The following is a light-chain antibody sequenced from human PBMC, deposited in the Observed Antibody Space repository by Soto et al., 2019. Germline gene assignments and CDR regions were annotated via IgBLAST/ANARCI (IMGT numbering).Light chain of an antibody. V-gene: IGKV1-5*03. CDR2: KAS. CDR1: QGISSY. CDR3: QQYSSYWT. J-gene: IGKJ1*01. Sequence: IQLTQSPSSLSASVGDRVTITCRASQGISSYLAWYQQKPGKAPKLLISKASNLESGVPSRFSGSGSGTEFTLTISSLQSDDFATYYCQQYSSYWTFGQGTKVDIK.